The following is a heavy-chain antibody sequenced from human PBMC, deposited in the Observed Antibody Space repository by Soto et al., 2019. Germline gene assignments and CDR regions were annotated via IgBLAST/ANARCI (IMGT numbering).Heavy chain of an antibody. Sequence: QVQLQESGPGLVEPSGTLSLTCGVSGGSISTNNWWSWVRQSPGRGLEWIGEIYHSGSTNYNPSLKRRVTMSVDKSKNQCSLELTSVTAADTAVYYCARETGAGTYMGFDYWGQGTLVTVSS. CDR1: GGSISTNNW. J-gene: IGHJ4*02. V-gene: IGHV4-4*02. CDR3: ARETGAGTYMGFDY. CDR2: IYHSGST. D-gene: IGHD3-10*01.